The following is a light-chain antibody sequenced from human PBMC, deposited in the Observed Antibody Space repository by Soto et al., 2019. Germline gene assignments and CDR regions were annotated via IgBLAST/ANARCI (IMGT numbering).Light chain of an antibody. CDR2: GDS. CDR3: QSYDSTLDDRYV. CDR1: GSNIGAGYD. V-gene: IGLV1-40*01. Sequence: QSLLAKPPSVSVAPGQMGTISCTGSGSNIGAGYDVHWYQHRPGTAPKLLVFGDSHRPSGVPDRFSGSKSGTSASLAITGLQAEDEGDYYCQSYDSTLDDRYVFGTGTKVTVL. J-gene: IGLJ1*01.